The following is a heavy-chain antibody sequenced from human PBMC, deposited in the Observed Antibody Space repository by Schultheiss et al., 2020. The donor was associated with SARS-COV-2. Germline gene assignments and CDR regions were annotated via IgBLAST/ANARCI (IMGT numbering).Heavy chain of an antibody. V-gene: IGHV3-9*01. Sequence: GGSLRLSCAASGFTFDDYAMHWVRQAPGKGLEWVSGISWNSGSIGYADSVKGRFTISRDNAKNSLYLQMNSLRAEDTAVYYCARAENWGWANAFDIWGQGTMVTVSS. J-gene: IGHJ3*02. CDR2: ISWNSGSI. CDR3: ARAENWGWANAFDI. CDR1: GFTFDDYA. D-gene: IGHD7-27*01.